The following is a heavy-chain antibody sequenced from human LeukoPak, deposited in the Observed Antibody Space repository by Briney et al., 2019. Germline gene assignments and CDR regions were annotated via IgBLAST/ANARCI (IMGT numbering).Heavy chain of an antibody. V-gene: IGHV3-53*01. J-gene: IGHJ4*02. CDR3: ARRAGDYSHPYDY. Sequence: GGSLRLSCAASGLTVSSNCMSWVRQAPGKGLEWVSLIYSGGSTYYTDSVKGRFTISRDNSKNTLYLQMNSLRAEDTAVYYCARRAGDYSHPYDYWGQGILVTVSS. CDR1: GLTVSSNC. CDR2: IYSGGST. D-gene: IGHD3-22*01.